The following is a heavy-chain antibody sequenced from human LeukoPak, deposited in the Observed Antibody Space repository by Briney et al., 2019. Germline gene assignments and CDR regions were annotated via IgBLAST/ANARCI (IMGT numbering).Heavy chain of an antibody. V-gene: IGHV4-34*01. CDR1: GGSFSGYY. Sequence: SETLSLSCAVYGGSFSGYYWSWIRQPPGKGLEWIGEINHSGSTNYNPSLKSRVTISVDTSKNQFSLKLSSVTAADTAVYYCASRLPGRPLDYWGQGTLVTVSS. CDR2: INHSGST. D-gene: IGHD2-2*01. J-gene: IGHJ4*02. CDR3: ASRLPGRPLDY.